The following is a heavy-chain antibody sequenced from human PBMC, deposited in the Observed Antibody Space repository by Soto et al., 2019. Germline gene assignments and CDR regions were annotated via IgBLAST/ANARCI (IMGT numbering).Heavy chain of an antibody. V-gene: IGHV1-18*01. D-gene: IGHD2-15*01. J-gene: IGHJ3*02. CDR2: ISAYNGNT. Sequence: ASVKVSCKASGYTFTSYGISWVRQAPGQGLEWMGWISAYNGNTNYAQKLQGRVTMTTDTSTSTAYMELRSLGSDDTAVYYCARVPVVVVAALRGAFDIWGQGTMVTVSS. CDR3: ARVPVVVVAALRGAFDI. CDR1: GYTFTSYG.